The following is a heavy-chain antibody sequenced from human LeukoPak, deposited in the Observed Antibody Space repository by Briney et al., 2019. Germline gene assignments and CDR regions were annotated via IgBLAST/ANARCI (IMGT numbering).Heavy chain of an antibody. CDR3: ARGGGYCSSTSCPEFDY. J-gene: IGHJ4*02. Sequence: GASVTVSFKASGGTFSSYAISWVRQAPGQGLEWMGGIIPIFGTANYAQKFQGRVTITADKSTSTAYMELSSLRSEDTAVYYCARGGGYCSSTSCPEFDYWGQGTLVTVSS. D-gene: IGHD2-2*01. V-gene: IGHV1-69*06. CDR2: IIPIFGTA. CDR1: GGTFSSYA.